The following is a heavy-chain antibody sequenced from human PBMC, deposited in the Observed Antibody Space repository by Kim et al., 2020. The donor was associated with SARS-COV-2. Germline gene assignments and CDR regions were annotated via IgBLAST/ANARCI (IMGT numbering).Heavy chain of an antibody. J-gene: IGHJ6*02. Sequence: GGSLRLSCAASGFTFSSYAMSWVRQAPGKGLEWVSAISGSGGSTYYADSVKGRFTISRDNSKNTLYLQMNSLRAEDTAVYYCAAEGYCSSTSCKYYYYYGMDVWGQGTTVTVSS. CDR2: ISGSGGST. D-gene: IGHD2-2*01. V-gene: IGHV3-23*01. CDR3: AAEGYCSSTSCKYYYYYGMDV. CDR1: GFTFSSYA.